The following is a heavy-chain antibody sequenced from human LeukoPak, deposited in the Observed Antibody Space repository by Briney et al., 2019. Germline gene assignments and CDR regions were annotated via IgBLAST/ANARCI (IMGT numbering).Heavy chain of an antibody. D-gene: IGHD3-22*01. J-gene: IGHJ4*02. Sequence: VASVKVSCKVSGYTLTELSMHWVRQAPGKGLEWMGGFDPEDGETIYAQKFQGRVTMTEDTSTDTAYMELSSLRSEDTAVYYCATMYYYDSSGHLDYWGQGTLVTVSS. CDR2: FDPEDGET. CDR3: ATMYYYDSSGHLDY. V-gene: IGHV1-24*01. CDR1: GYTLTELS.